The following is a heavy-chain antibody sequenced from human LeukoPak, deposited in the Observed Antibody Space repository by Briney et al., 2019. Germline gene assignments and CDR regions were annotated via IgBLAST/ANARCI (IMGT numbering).Heavy chain of an antibody. Sequence: GGSLRLSCAPSGFTFSSYGMHWVRQAPGKGLEWVAFIQFDGSDEHYADSVRGRFTISRDNSRGTLYLQMNSLGAEDTAVYYCAKDLKLVPFDYWGQGILVTVSS. V-gene: IGHV3-30*02. J-gene: IGHJ4*02. CDR2: IQFDGSDE. CDR1: GFTFSSYG. CDR3: AKDLKLVPFDY. D-gene: IGHD2-21*01.